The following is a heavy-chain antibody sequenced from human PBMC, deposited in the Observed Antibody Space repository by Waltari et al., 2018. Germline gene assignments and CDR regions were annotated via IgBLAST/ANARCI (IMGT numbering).Heavy chain of an antibody. Sequence: QVQLQESGPGLVKPSETLSLTCTVSGGSISSYYWSWIRQPPGKGLEWIGYIYYSGSTNYHPSLKSRVNISVDTSKNQFSLKLSSVTAADTAVYYCARGKQQLVVWGQGTLVTVSS. D-gene: IGHD6-13*01. CDR2: IYYSGST. CDR3: ARGKQQLVV. CDR1: GGSISSYY. J-gene: IGHJ4*02. V-gene: IGHV4-59*12.